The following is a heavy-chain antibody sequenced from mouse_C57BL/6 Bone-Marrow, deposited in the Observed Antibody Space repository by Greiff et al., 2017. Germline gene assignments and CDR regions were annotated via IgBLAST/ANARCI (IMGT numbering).Heavy chain of an antibody. CDR1: GYTFTSYW. J-gene: IGHJ4*01. V-gene: IGHV1-74*01. Sequence: VQLQQPGAELVKPGASVKVSCKASGYTFTSYWMHWVKQRPGQGLEWIGRIHPSDSDTNYNQKFKGKATLTVEKTSSTAYMHLSSLTSEDAAVYYCASLYYAMDYWGQGTSVTVSS. CDR2: IHPSDSDT. CDR3: ASLYYAMDY. D-gene: IGHD6-2*01.